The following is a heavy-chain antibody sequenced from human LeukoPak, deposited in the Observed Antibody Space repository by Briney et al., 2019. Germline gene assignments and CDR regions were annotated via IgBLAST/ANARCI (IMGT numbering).Heavy chain of an antibody. CDR3: AKDHEYDYGWGSRWFYLDY. CDR2: IKQDGSEK. V-gene: IGHV3-7*04. Sequence: GGSLKLSCSASGFSFSEYRLSWVRQAPGKGLEWVANIKQDGSEKNYVDSVKGRFTISRDNAKNSVYLQMNSLRVEDTAVYYCAKDHEYDYGWGSRWFYLDYWGQGTPVTVSS. CDR1: GFSFSEYR. J-gene: IGHJ4*02. D-gene: IGHD3-10*01.